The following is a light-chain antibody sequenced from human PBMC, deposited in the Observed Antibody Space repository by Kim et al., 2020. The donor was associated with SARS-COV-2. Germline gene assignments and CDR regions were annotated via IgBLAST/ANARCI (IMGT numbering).Light chain of an antibody. CDR3: SSYTSSSTVV. CDR1: SSDVGGYDY. CDR2: DVS. Sequence: QSALTQSASVSGSPGQSITISCTGTSSDVGGYDYVSWYQQHPGKAPKLMINDVSKRPSGVSNRFSGSKSGNTASLTISGLQAEDEADYYCSSYTSSSTVVFGGGTQLTVL. J-gene: IGLJ2*01. V-gene: IGLV2-14*03.